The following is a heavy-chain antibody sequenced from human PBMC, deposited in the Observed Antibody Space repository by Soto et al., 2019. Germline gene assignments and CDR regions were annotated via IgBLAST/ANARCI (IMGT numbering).Heavy chain of an antibody. CDR3: ARDRGWIQLWEDYFDY. V-gene: IGHV1-69*12. CDR1: GGTFSSYA. J-gene: IGHJ4*02. CDR2: IIPIFGTA. D-gene: IGHD5-18*01. Sequence: QVQLVQSGAEVKKPGSSVKVSCKASGGTFSSYAISWVRQAPGQGLEWMGGIIPIFGTANYAQKFQGRVTITADESTSTAYVELSSLRSEDTAVYYCARDRGWIQLWEDYFDYWGQGTLVTVSS.